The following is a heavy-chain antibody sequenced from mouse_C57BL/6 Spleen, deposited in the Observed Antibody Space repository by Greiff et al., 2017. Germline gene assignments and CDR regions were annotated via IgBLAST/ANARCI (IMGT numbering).Heavy chain of an antibody. Sequence: EVKLVESGGGLVQPGGSLKLSCAASGFTFSSYTMSWVRQTPEKRLEWVAYISNGGGSTYYPDTVKGRFTISRDNAKNTLYLQMSSLKSEDTAMYYCARHVNYAMDYWGQGTSVTVSS. CDR2: ISNGGGST. CDR1: GFTFSSYT. CDR3: ARHVNYAMDY. J-gene: IGHJ4*01. V-gene: IGHV5-12-2*01.